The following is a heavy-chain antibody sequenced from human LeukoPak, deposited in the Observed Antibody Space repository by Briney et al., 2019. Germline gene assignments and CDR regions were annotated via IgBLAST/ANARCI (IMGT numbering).Heavy chain of an antibody. CDR2: TYYRSKWYN. CDR1: GDSVSSNSAA. CDR3: ARAGYSSGWLKDDY. V-gene: IGHV6-1*01. D-gene: IGHD6-19*01. Sequence: SQTLSLTCAFSGDSVSSNSAAWNWIRQSPSRGLEWLGRTYYRSKWYNDYAVSVKSRITINPDTSKNQFSLQLNSVTPEDTAVYYCARAGYSSGWLKDDYWGQGTLVTVSS. J-gene: IGHJ4*02.